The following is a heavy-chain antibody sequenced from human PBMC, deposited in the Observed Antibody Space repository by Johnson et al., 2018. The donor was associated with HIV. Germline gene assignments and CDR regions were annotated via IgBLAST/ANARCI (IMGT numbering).Heavy chain of an antibody. J-gene: IGHJ3*02. D-gene: IGHD6-13*01. CDR1: GFTFSSYG. V-gene: IGHV3-30*03. CDR3: ARGGAGIAAAEDAFDI. Sequence: QVQLVESGGGVVQPGRSLRLSCVASGFTFSSYGMHWVRQAPGKGLEWVAVISYDGSNKYYADSVKGRFTISRENSKTTLYLQMNSLGAEDTAVYYCARGGAGIAAAEDAFDIWGQGTMVTVSS. CDR2: ISYDGSNK.